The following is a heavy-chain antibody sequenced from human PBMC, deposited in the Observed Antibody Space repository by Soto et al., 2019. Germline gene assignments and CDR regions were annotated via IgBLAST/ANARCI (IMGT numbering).Heavy chain of an antibody. CDR1: GYSFTSYW. CDR3: ARVVPAAIDSYYYYYRDV. CDR2: IYPGDSDT. Sequence: GESLKISCKGSGYSFTSYWIGWVRQMPGKGLEWMGIIYPGDSDTRYSPSFQGQVTISADKSISTAYLQWSSLKASDTAMYYCARVVPAAIDSYYYYYRDVWGKGTTVTVSS. J-gene: IGHJ6*03. D-gene: IGHD2-2*01. V-gene: IGHV5-51*01.